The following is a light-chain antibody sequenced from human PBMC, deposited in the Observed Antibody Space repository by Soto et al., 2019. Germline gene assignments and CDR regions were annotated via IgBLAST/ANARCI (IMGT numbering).Light chain of an antibody. CDR3: QQYASSPVYT. CDR2: GAS. Sequence: EIVLTQSPGTLSLSPGERATLSCRASQSVSSSYLAWYQQKPGQAPRLLIYGASSRATGIPDRFSGSGSGTEFTLTISRLEPEDFAVYYCQQYASSPVYTFRQGTKLEIK. CDR1: QSVSSSY. V-gene: IGKV3-20*01. J-gene: IGKJ2*01.